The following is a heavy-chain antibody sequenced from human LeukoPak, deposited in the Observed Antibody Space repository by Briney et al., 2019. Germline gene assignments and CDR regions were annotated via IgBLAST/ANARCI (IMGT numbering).Heavy chain of an antibody. V-gene: IGHV1-2*02. CDR3: ARSISGPTVTMSWFDP. CDR2: INPNSGGT. CDR1: GYTFTGYY. J-gene: IGHJ5*02. Sequence: ASVKVSCKASGYTFTGYYMHWVRQAPGQGLEWMGWINPNSGGTNYAQKFQGRVTMTRDTSISTAYMELSRLRSDDTAVYYCARSISGPTVTMSWFDPRGQGTLVTVSS. D-gene: IGHD4-17*01.